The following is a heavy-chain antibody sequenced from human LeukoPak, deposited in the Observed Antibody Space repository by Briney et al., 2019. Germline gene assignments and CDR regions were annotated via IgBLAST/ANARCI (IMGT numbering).Heavy chain of an antibody. J-gene: IGHJ5*02. CDR2: INPNSGGT. Sequence: ASVKVSCEASGYTFTGYYMHWVRQAPGQGLEWMGWINPNSGGTNYAQKFQGRVTMTRDTSISTAYMELSRLRSDDTAVYYCARAGVVVTDNWFDPWGQGTLVTVSS. CDR1: GYTFTGYY. D-gene: IGHD2-21*02. V-gene: IGHV1-2*02. CDR3: ARAGVVVTDNWFDP.